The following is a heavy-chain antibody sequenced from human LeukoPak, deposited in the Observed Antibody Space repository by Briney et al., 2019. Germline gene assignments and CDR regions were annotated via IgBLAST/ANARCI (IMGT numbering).Heavy chain of an antibody. CDR2: ISVYTGDT. CDR3: ARAGYCGDGGCRGGSALDV. CDR1: GYTFTNYD. V-gene: IGHV1-18*01. J-gene: IGHJ3*01. D-gene: IGHD2-15*01. Sequence: SVSLSSTPSGYTFTNYDTYCVRQAPGQGLECMGWISVYTGDTKYAQIPQGGFTVTTDTSTSSTYVVLRTLTHADTAVYYCARAGYCGDGGCRGGSALDVWGQGTMVTVSS.